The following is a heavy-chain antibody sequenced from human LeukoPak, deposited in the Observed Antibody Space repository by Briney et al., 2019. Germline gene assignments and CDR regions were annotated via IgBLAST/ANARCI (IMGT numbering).Heavy chain of an antibody. CDR3: TTNDAFDI. CDR2: IKNKIASGTT. V-gene: IGHV3-15*01. J-gene: IGHJ3*02. Sequence: GGSLRLSCAASGFTFSNAWMNWVRQAPGKGLEWVGRIKNKIASGTTDYAAPVKGRFTISRDDSKNTLFLQMNSLQTEDTAMYYSTTNDAFDIWGQGTMVTVA. CDR1: GFTFSNAW.